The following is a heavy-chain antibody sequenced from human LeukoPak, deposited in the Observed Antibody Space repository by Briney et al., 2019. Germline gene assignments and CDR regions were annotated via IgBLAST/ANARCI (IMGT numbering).Heavy chain of an antibody. D-gene: IGHD5-24*01. V-gene: IGHV3-30*04. CDR1: GFIFTNFA. CDR2: ISNDERNK. CDR3: ARPSPPGDGYNPSDQ. Sequence: GGSLRLSCAASGFIFTNFAMHRVRQAPGKGLEWVAVISNDERNKYYAESVKGRFTISRDNSNSMVYLQMTSLRLEDTAVYYCARPSPPGDGYNPSDQWGQGSLVIVPS. J-gene: IGHJ4*02.